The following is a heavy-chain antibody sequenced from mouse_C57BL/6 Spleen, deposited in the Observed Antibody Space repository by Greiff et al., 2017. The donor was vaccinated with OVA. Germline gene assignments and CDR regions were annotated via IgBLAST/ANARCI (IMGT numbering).Heavy chain of an antibody. CDR3: ARGPSRAY. CDR2: INPNNGGT. V-gene: IGHV1-18*01. Sequence: EVQLQQSGPELVKPGASVKIPCKASGYTFTDYNMDWVKQSHGKSLEWIGDINPNNGGTIYNQKFKGKATLTVDKSSSTAYMELRSLTSEDTAVYYCARGPSRAYWGQGTLVTVSA. D-gene: IGHD3-3*01. J-gene: IGHJ3*01. CDR1: GYTFTDYN.